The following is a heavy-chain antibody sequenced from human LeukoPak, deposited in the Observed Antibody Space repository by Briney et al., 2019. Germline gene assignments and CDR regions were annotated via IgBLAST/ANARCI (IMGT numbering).Heavy chain of an antibody. Sequence: GGSLRLSCAASGFTFSSYSMNWVRQAPGKGLEWVAVISYDGSNKYYADSVKGRFTMSRDNSKNTVSLQMNSLRVEDTAVYYCAGDGWHGLFTYWGQGTLVTVSS. CDR1: GFTFSSYS. J-gene: IGHJ4*02. CDR3: AGDGWHGLFTY. V-gene: IGHV3-30*03. CDR2: ISYDGSNK. D-gene: IGHD5-24*01.